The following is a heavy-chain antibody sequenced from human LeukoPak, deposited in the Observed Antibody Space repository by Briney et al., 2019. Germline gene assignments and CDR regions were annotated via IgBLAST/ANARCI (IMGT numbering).Heavy chain of an antibody. CDR2: ISYDGSNK. V-gene: IGHV3-30*18. CDR3: AKEYSFDWFSFDI. J-gene: IGHJ3*02. Sequence: GGSLRLSCAASGFTFSSYGMHWVRQAPGKGLEWVAVISYDGSNKYYADSVKGRFTISRDNSKNTLYLQMNSLRAEDTAIYYCAKEYSFDWFSFDIWGQGTMVTVSS. CDR1: GFTFSSYG. D-gene: IGHD3-9*01.